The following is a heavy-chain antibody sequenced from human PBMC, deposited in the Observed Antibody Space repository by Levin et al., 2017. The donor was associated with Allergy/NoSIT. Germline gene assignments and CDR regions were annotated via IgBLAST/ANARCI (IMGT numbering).Heavy chain of an antibody. CDR2: ISGSGGST. CDR1: GFTFSSYA. D-gene: IGHD3-3*01. CDR3: AKELIWSGWPENYFDY. J-gene: IGHJ4*02. Sequence: HTGGSLRLSCAASGFTFSSYAMSWVRQAPGKGLEWVSAISGSGGSTYYADSVKGRFTISRDNSKNTLYLQMNSLRAEDTAVYYCAKELIWSGWPENYFDYWGQGTLVTVSS. V-gene: IGHV3-23*01.